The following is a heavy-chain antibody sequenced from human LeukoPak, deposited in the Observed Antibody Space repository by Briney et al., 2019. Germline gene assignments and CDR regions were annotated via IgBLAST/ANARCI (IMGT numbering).Heavy chain of an antibody. CDR2: ISSNGGST. J-gene: IGHJ4*02. CDR3: ARRGRRDGYNYPGY. Sequence: PGGSLRLSCAASGFTFSSYAMHWVRQAPGKGLEYVSAISSNGGSTYYANSVKGRFTISRDNSKNTLYLQMGSLRAEDMAVYYCARRGRRDGYNYPGYWGQGTLVTVSS. CDR1: GFTFSSYA. D-gene: IGHD5-24*01. V-gene: IGHV3-64*01.